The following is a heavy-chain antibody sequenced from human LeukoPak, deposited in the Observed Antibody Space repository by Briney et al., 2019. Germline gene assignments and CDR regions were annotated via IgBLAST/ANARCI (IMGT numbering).Heavy chain of an antibody. CDR3: ARPMQDVTDFDY. J-gene: IGHJ4*02. CDR2: IYYSGST. D-gene: IGHD2/OR15-2a*01. CDR1: GGSISSSSYY. V-gene: IGHV4-39*01. Sequence: SETLSLTCTVSGGSISSSSYYWGWIRQPPGKGLEWIGSIYYSGSTYYNPSLKSRVTISVDTSKNQFSLKLSSVTAADTAVYYCARPMQDVTDFDYWGQGTLSPSPQ.